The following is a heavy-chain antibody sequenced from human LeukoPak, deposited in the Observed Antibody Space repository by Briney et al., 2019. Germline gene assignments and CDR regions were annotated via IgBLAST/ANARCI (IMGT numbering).Heavy chain of an antibody. V-gene: IGHV1-18*01. D-gene: IGHD4-17*01. Sequence: ASVKVSCKASGYTFTSYGISWVRQAPGQGLEWMGWISAYNGNTNYAQKLQGRVTMTTDTSTSTAYMELRSLRSDDTAVYYCARHAMFDYGDYGDFDYWGQGTLVTVSS. CDR3: ARHAMFDYGDYGDFDY. J-gene: IGHJ4*02. CDR1: GYTFTSYG. CDR2: ISAYNGNT.